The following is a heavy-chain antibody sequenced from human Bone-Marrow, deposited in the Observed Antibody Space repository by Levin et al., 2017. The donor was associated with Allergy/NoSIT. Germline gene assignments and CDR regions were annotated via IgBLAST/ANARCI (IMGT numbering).Heavy chain of an antibody. CDR2: ISGDGSKT. J-gene: IGHJ6*02. Sequence: GGSLRLSCVGSGFIFSSYALTWVRQAPGKGLEWVSVISGDGSKTNTADSVEGRFTISRDNSNNTLYLQMNSLRAEDTAIYYCAKTIVASSLTLTYFFGMDVWGLGTTVAVSS. CDR3: AKTIVASSLTLTYFFGMDV. D-gene: IGHD2-15*01. V-gene: IGHV3-23*01. CDR1: GFIFSSYA.